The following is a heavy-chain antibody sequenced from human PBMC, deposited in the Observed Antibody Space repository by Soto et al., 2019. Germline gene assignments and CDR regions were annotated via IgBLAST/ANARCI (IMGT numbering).Heavy chain of an antibody. Sequence: QFQLVQSGAEVKNPGASVKVACKASGITYTTYAIHWVRQAPGQGIEWMGWINTGNGNTRYSQRFQVRVTLTTDTSARTACMEVSSLTSEYTAVCYGARAVSGYVSWGQGTLITVSS. CDR3: ARAVSGYVS. CDR1: GITYTTYA. D-gene: IGHD5-12*01. J-gene: IGHJ5*02. V-gene: IGHV1-3*04. CDR2: INTGNGNT.